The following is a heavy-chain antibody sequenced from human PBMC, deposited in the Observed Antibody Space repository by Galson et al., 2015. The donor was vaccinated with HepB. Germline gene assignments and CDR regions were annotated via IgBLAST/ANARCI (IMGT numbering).Heavy chain of an antibody. CDR2: ISYDGSNK. J-gene: IGHJ6*02. Sequence: SLRLSCAASGFTFSSYGMHWVRQAPGKGLEWVAVISYDGSNKYYADSVKGRFTISRDNSKNTLYLQMNSLRAEDTAVYYCANEEGLYYYGSGSPYYGMDVWGQGTTVTVSS. CDR3: ANEEGLYYYGSGSPYYGMDV. D-gene: IGHD3-10*01. V-gene: IGHV3-30*18. CDR1: GFTFSSYG.